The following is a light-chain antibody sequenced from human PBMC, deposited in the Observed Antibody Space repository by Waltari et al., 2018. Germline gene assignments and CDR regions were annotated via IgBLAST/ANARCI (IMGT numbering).Light chain of an antibody. Sequence: TQSPPSLSVTPGEPASISCRSSQNLLHSYGHYRLDWYLQRTGQSPQLLLYFASRRASGVPDRFSGSGSGTNFTLEISRVEAEDVGVYYCMQALRTPLAFGQGTRLEIK. J-gene: IGKJ5*01. CDR2: FAS. CDR3: MQALRTPLA. V-gene: IGKV2-28*01. CDR1: QNLLHSYGHYR.